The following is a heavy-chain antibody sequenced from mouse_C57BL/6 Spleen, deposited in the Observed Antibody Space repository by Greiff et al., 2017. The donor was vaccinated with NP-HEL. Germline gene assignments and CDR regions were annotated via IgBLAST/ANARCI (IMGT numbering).Heavy chain of an antibody. CDR3: AYSFYAMDY. J-gene: IGHJ4*01. CDR1: GFSLTSYA. Sequence: VKVVESGPGLVAPSQSLSITCTVSGFSLTSYAISWVRQPPGKGLEWLGVIWTGGGTNYNSALKSRLSISKDNSKSQVFLKMNSLQTDDTARYYCAYSFYAMDYWGQGTSVTVSS. V-gene: IGHV2-9-1*01. CDR2: IWTGGGT.